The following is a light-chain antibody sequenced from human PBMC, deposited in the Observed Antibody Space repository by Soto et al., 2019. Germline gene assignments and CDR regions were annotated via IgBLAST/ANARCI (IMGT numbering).Light chain of an antibody. Sequence: DIQMTQSPSSLSASVGDRVTITCRASQNIRTYLNWYQQKPGKPPNLLIYGASSLVSGVPSRFSGSGSETDFTLTINNLQPEDFATYYCQQSFTAVFAFGPGTKLDFK. J-gene: IGKJ3*01. V-gene: IGKV1-39*01. CDR3: QQSFTAVFA. CDR2: GAS. CDR1: QNIRTY.